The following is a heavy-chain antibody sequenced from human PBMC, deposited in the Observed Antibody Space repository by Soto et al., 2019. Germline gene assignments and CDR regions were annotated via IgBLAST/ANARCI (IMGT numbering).Heavy chain of an antibody. V-gene: IGHV3-48*01. CDR2: SGSSGTTM. D-gene: IGHD5-12*01. Sequence: EVQLVESGGGLVQPGGSLRLSCAASGFTFSSYSMNWVRQAPGKGLEWGSYSGSSGTTMYYADSVKGRFTISRDNAENSLYLQMNSLRAEDKAVYYCSRDRGGYDLWGQGTMVTVSS. J-gene: IGHJ3*01. CDR3: SRDRGGYDL. CDR1: GFTFSSYS.